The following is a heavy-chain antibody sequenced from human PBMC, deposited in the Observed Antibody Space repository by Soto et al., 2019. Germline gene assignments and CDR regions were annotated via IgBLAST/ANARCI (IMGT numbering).Heavy chain of an antibody. Sequence: QVQLVESGGGVVQPGRSLRLSCAASGFTFSSYGMHWVRQAPGKGLEWVAVIWYDGSNKYYADSVKGRFTISRDNSKNTLYLQMNSLRAEDTAVYYCARGTSSSWNWGGYFQHWGQGTLVTVSS. J-gene: IGHJ1*01. D-gene: IGHD6-13*01. CDR1: GFTFSSYG. V-gene: IGHV3-33*01. CDR3: ARGTSSSWNWGGYFQH. CDR2: IWYDGSNK.